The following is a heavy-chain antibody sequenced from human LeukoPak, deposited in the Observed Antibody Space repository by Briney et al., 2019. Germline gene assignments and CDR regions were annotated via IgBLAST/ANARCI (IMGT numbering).Heavy chain of an antibody. Sequence: SVKVSCKASGGTFSSYAISWVRQAPGQGLEWMGRIIPILGIANYAQKFQGRVTMTTDTSTSTAYMELRSLRSDDTAVYYCARAYSYGPTDYWGQGTLVTVSS. CDR1: GGTFSSYA. CDR2: IIPILGIA. J-gene: IGHJ4*02. CDR3: ARAYSYGPTDY. D-gene: IGHD5-18*01. V-gene: IGHV1-69*04.